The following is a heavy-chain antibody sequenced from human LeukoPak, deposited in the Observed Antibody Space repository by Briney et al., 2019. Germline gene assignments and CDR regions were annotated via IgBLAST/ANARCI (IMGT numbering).Heavy chain of an antibody. CDR1: GFTFSSYY. CDR2: IKQDGSEK. D-gene: IGHD2-2*01. CDR3: ATLGYCSSVSCSRAWFDY. Sequence: GGSLRLSCAASGFTFSSYYMSWVRQAPGKGLEWVANIKQDGSEKYYVDSVKGRFTISRDNAENSLSLQMNSLRAEDTAVYYCATLGYCSSVSCSRAWFDYWGQGTLVTVSS. V-gene: IGHV3-7*01. J-gene: IGHJ5*01.